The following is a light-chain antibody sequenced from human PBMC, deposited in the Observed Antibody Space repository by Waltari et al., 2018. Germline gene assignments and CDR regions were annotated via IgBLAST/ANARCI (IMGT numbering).Light chain of an antibody. CDR1: QSVGTW. J-gene: IGKJ2*01. CDR3: QQYSSFST. Sequence: DIQMTQSPSTLSASAGDRVTISCRASQSVGTWLAWYQQKPGKAPKLLIYMASSLESGVPSRFSGSGSGTEFTLTISSLQPDDFATYSCQQYSSFSTFGQGTKVDI. CDR2: MAS. V-gene: IGKV1-5*03.